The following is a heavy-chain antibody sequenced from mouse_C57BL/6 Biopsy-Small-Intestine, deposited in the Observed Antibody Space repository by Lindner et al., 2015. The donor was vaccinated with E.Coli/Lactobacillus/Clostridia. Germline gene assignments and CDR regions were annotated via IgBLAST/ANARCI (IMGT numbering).Heavy chain of an antibody. CDR2: ISVYNGDT. CDR1: GYTFTTYG. D-gene: IGHD1-1*02. V-gene: IGHV1-4*01. J-gene: IGHJ4*01. CDR3: ARDSSGGRATGGTGGY. Sequence: SVKVSCKTSGYTFTTYGVSWVRQAPGQGLEWMGWISVYNGDTNYAPKFQDRVTVTADTSTTTVFMELRSLTSDDTAIYYCARDSSGGRATGGTGGYWGQGTLVTVSS.